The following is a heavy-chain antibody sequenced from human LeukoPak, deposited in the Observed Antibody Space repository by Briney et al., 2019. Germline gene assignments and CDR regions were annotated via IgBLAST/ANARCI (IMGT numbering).Heavy chain of an antibody. CDR3: AGDYMVRGVKELDY. Sequence: SETLSLTCTVSGGSISSSSYYWGWIRQPPGKGLEWIGSIYYSGSTYYNPSLKSRVTISVDTSKNQFSLKLSSVTAADTAVYYCAGDYMVRGVKELDYWGQGTLVTVSS. D-gene: IGHD3-10*01. J-gene: IGHJ4*02. CDR2: IYYSGST. CDR1: GGSISSSSYY. V-gene: IGHV4-39*07.